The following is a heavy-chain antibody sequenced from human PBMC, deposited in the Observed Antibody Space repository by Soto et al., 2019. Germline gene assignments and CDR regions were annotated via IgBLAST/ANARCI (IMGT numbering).Heavy chain of an antibody. CDR1: GGSISSGDYY. D-gene: IGHD3-22*01. J-gene: IGHJ4*02. CDR2: IYYSGST. V-gene: IGHV4-30-4*01. CDR3: ATGPASHYYYDSSGYAPLINY. Sequence: PSETLSLTCTVSGGSISSGDYYWSWIRQPPGKGLECIGYIYYSGSTYYNPSLKSRVTISVDTSKNQFSLKLSSVTAADTAVYYCATGPASHYYYDSSGYAPLINYWGQGTLVTVSS.